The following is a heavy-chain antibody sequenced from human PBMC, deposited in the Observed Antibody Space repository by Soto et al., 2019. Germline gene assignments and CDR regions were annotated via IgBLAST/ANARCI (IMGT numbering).Heavy chain of an antibody. CDR1: ECTFSSYW. J-gene: IGHJ6*02. D-gene: IGHD6-19*01. V-gene: IGHV3-74*01. CDR2: INSDGSST. CDR3: ARAYSSGPYYYGMDV. Sequence: PCRFMRLSCPAAECTFSSYWMHWVRQAPGKGLVWVSRINSDGSSTSYADSVKGRFTISRDNAKNTLYLQMNSLRAEDTAVYYCARAYSSGPYYYGMDVWGQGTTVTVSS.